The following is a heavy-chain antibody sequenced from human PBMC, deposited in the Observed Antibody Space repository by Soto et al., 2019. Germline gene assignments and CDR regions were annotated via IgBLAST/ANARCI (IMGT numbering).Heavy chain of an antibody. CDR3: ARTDCSSSDCPRDLVCTVTMDY. CDR2: VWYDGTDK. D-gene: IGHD2-2*01. Sequence: LRLSCAASGFPFSTYAMHWVRQAPGKGLERVAVVWYDGTDKNYADSVKGRFTISRDNFKSTLYLQMDHLRVEDTGVYHCARTDCSSSDCPRDLVCTVTMDYWGQGTPVTVSS. V-gene: IGHV3-33*01. CDR1: GFPFSTYA. J-gene: IGHJ4*02.